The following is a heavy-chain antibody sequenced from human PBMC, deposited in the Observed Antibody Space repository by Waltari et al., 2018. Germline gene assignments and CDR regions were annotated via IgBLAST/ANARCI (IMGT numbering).Heavy chain of an antibody. V-gene: IGHV3-30*03. J-gene: IGHJ5*02. CDR2: ISFDGSDQ. CDR1: GANFSSVG. D-gene: IGHD1-1*01. Sequence: VEVVECGGGVVQPGRSRRLSCVVSGANFSSVGIHWVRQAPVKGLEWIALISFDGSDQYYADSVKGRFTISRDNSQNAVYLQMNSLRTEDTATYYCVVSTRFDPWGQGTLVTVSS. CDR3: VVSTRFDP.